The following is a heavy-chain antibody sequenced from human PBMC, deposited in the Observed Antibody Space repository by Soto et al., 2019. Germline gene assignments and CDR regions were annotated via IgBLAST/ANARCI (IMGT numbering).Heavy chain of an antibody. CDR1: GGSISSGNFY. V-gene: IGHV4-30-4*01. Sequence: QVQLQESGPGLVKHSQPLSLTCTVSGGSISSGNFYSSWLRQPPGKGLEGIGYISYSGSTSYNPSLDSRVTISVVTSKNQFSLKLSSVTAADTAVYFCARDFVSSSAMGSSSFDYWGQGTLVTVSS. CDR2: ISYSGST. CDR3: ARDFVSSSAMGSSSFDY. J-gene: IGHJ4*02. D-gene: IGHD2-2*01.